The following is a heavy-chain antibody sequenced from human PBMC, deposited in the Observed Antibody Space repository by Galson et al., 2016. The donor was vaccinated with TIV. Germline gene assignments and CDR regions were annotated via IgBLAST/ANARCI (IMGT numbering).Heavy chain of an antibody. CDR2: IWYDGSIK. J-gene: IGHJ6*02. CDR3: ARILVSYGMDV. CDR1: GYTFSSYG. V-gene: IGHV3-33*01. D-gene: IGHD1-26*01. Sequence: SLRLSCAASGYTFSSYGMHWVRQAPGKGLEWVAVIWYDGSIKYNEDSVKGRVTISRDKSKNTLYLAMSSLRAEDTAVYYCARILVSYGMDVWGQGTTVTVSS.